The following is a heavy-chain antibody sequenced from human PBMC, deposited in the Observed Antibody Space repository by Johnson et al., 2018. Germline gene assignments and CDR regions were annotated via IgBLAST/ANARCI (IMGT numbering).Heavy chain of an antibody. V-gene: IGHV3-9*01. J-gene: IGHJ6*04. D-gene: IGHD3-10*01. CDR1: GYISDDHA. CDR2: ISWNSGVT. CDR3: GKDLSPGGWDV. Sequence: VQLVESGGGLVQPGGSLRLSCAVSGYISDDHAMHWVRQTPGKGLEWVAGISWNSGVTGYAGSVKGRFIISRDKAKNSLFLQMNSLKNEDAALYYLGKDLSPGGWDVWGKGTTVTVSS.